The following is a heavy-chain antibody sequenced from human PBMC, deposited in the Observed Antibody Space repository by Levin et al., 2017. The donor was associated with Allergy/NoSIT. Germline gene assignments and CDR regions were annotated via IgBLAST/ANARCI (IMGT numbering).Heavy chain of an antibody. Sequence: ASVKVSCKASGYTFTGYYMHWVRQAPGQGLEWMGWINPNSGGTNYAQKFQGRVTMTRDTSISTAYMELSRLRSDDTAVYYCASVYCSSTSCYDPYFDYWGQGTLVTVSS. CDR3: ASVYCSSTSCYDPYFDY. CDR1: GYTFTGYY. D-gene: IGHD2-2*01. J-gene: IGHJ4*02. CDR2: INPNSGGT. V-gene: IGHV1-2*02.